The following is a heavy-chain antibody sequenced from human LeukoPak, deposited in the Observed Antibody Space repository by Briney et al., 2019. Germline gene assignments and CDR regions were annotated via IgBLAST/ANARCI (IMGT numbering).Heavy chain of an antibody. D-gene: IGHD2-15*01. Sequence: PGGSLRLSCAASGFTFSSYWMSWVRQAPGKGLEWVANIKQDGSEKYYVDSVEGRFTISRDNAKNSLYLQMNSLRAEDTAVYYCARRGYCSGGSCYYQPDYYFDYWGQGTLVTVSS. CDR2: IKQDGSEK. CDR1: GFTFSSYW. V-gene: IGHV3-7*01. CDR3: ARRGYCSGGSCYYQPDYYFDY. J-gene: IGHJ4*02.